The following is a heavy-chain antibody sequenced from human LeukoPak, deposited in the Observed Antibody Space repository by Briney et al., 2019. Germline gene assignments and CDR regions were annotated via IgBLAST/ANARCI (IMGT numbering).Heavy chain of an antibody. Sequence: SVKVSCKASGHTFTGYYMHWVRQAPGQGLEWMGRINPNSGGTSYAQKFQGRVTMTRDTSTSTVYMELSSLRSEDTAVYYCASLHYNFDYWGQGTLVTVSS. D-gene: IGHD3-10*01. V-gene: IGHV1-2*06. CDR3: ASLHYNFDY. J-gene: IGHJ4*02. CDR1: GHTFTGYY. CDR2: INPNSGGT.